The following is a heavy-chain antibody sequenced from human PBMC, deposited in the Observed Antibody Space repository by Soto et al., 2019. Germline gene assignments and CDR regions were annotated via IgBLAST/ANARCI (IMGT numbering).Heavy chain of an antibody. Sequence: EVQLVESGGGLVQPGGSLRLSCAASGFTFTSYWMHWVRQAPGMGLMWVSRINSDGTTTTYADSVKGRFTISRDNAKNTRYLQMNSLRAEDTAVYYCARVATGSYNWFDPWGPGTLVTVSS. V-gene: IGHV3-74*01. CDR1: GFTFTSYW. J-gene: IGHJ5*02. CDR3: ARVATGSYNWFDP. CDR2: INSDGTTT. D-gene: IGHD1-26*01.